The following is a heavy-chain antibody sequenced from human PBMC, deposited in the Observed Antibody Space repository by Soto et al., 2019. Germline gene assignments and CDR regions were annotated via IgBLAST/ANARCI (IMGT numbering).Heavy chain of an antibody. CDR1: GGSISSSDFY. D-gene: IGHD3-22*01. CDR3: AVVDSTGNWFDP. J-gene: IGHJ5*02. Sequence: SETLSLTCTVSGGSISSSDFYWGWLRQPPGKGLDFIGSMYYSGTTYYNPSLKNRITISVDKSKNQFSLKLISVTAADTAVYYCAVVDSTGNWFDPWGQGALVTVS. V-gene: IGHV4-39*01. CDR2: MYYSGTT.